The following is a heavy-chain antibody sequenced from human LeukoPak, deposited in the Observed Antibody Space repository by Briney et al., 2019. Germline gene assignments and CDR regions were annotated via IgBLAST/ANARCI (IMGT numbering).Heavy chain of an antibody. CDR3: ARDQAFVYCSGGTCYDDY. CDR2: INPTSGDT. Sequence: SVTVSCKASGYTFTGYYMHWVRQAPGQGLEWMGWINPTSGDTTYDKPFQGRVTMTSHDSINTAYMELSRLRSDDTAVYYCARDQAFVYCSGGTCYDDYWGQGTLVTVSS. J-gene: IGHJ4*02. D-gene: IGHD2-15*01. V-gene: IGHV1-2*02. CDR1: GYTFTGYY.